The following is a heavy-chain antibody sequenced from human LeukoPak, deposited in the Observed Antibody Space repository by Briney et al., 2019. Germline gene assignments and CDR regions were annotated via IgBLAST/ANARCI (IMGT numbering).Heavy chain of an antibody. CDR2: IYYSGST. J-gene: IGHJ4*02. V-gene: IGHV4-30-4*08. CDR3: ARDGGSEYYFDY. D-gene: IGHD3-16*01. CDR1: GGSISSGDYY. Sequence: SETLSLTCTVSGGSISSGDYYWSWIRQPPGKGLEWIGYIYYSGSTYYNPSLKSRVTISVDTSKNQFSLKLSSVTAADTAVYYCARDGGSEYYFDYWGQGTLVTVSS.